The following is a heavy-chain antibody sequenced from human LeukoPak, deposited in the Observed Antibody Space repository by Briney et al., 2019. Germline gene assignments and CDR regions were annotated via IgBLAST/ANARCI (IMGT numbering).Heavy chain of an antibody. CDR3: AREEVGGPAAYNWYCDL. V-gene: IGHV3-21*01. Sequence: AGGSLRLPCAASGFSFSTYSINWVRQAPGKGLEWVSSISSRGDYIYYADSVKGRFTISRDNANNSLYLQMNSLRAEDTAVYYCAREEVGGPAAYNWYCDLWGRGTLVTVSS. J-gene: IGHJ2*01. CDR1: GFSFSTYS. D-gene: IGHD2-2*01. CDR2: ISSRGDYI.